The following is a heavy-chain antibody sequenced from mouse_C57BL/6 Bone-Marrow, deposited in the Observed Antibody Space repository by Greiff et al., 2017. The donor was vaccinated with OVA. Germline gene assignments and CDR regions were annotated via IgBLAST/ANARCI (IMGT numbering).Heavy chain of an antibody. J-gene: IGHJ4*01. D-gene: IGHD2-4*01. Sequence: VKLQQPGAELVRPGSSVKLSCKASGYTFTSYWMDWVKQRPGQGLEWIGNIYPSDSETHYNQKFKDKATLTVDKSSSTAYMQLSSLTSEDSAVDYCVDYDYERGAMDYWGQGTSVTVSS. CDR2: IYPSDSET. V-gene: IGHV1-61*01. CDR3: VDYDYERGAMDY. CDR1: GYTFTSYW.